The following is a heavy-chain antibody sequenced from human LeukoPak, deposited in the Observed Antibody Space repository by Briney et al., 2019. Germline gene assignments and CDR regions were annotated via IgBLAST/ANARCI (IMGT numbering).Heavy chain of an antibody. CDR3: ASASGVAGSSYFDY. J-gene: IGHJ4*02. CDR1: GGTFSSYA. V-gene: IGHV1-69*04. Sequence: SVKVSCKASGGTFSSYAIIWVRQAPGQGLEWMGRIIPILGIANYAQKFQGRVTITADKSTSTAYMELSSLRSEDTAVYYCASASGVAGSSYFDYWGQGTLVTVSS. CDR2: IIPILGIA. D-gene: IGHD6-19*01.